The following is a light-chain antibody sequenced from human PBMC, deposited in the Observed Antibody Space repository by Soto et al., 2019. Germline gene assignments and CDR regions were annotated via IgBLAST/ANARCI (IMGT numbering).Light chain of an antibody. CDR2: AAS. CDR3: QQLNSYPIT. V-gene: IGKV1-9*01. J-gene: IGKJ5*01. Sequence: IQLTQSPSSLSASVGDRVTITCLAIQGINTFLEWYQHKAGKAPKLLIYAASTLQSGVPSRFRGSGSGTDFTLTISSLQSEDFEAYYCQQLNSYPITFGQGTRLEIK. CDR1: QGINTF.